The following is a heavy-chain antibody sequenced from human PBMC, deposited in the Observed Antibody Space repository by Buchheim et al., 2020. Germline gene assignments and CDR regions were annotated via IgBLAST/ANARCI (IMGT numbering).Heavy chain of an antibody. CDR2: IKQDGSER. V-gene: IGHV3-7*01. CDR1: GFTFSSYS. Sequence: EEQLVESGGGLVQPGGSLRLSCAASGFTFSSYSMSWVRQAPGKGLEWVANIKQDGSERYYVDSVKGRFTISRDNAKISLYFQMSSLRAEDTAVYYCARDSRPHYDFWTGQDVWGQGTT. J-gene: IGHJ6*02. D-gene: IGHD3-3*01. CDR3: ARDSRPHYDFWTGQDV.